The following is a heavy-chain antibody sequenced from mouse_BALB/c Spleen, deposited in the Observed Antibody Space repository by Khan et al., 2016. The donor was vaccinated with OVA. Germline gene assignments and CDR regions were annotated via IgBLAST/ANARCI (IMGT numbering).Heavy chain of an antibody. CDR2: ISSDGDYT. D-gene: IGHD2-1*01. CDR3: ARSPYGNFAY. CDR1: GFTFSTFA. J-gene: IGHJ3*01. V-gene: IGHV5-9-3*01. Sequence: EVKLVESRGGLVKPGGSLKLSCAASGFTFSTFAMSWVRQTPEKRLEWVATISSDGDYTYYPDNVTGRFTISRDNAKNTLYLQMSSLRSEDTAMYYCARSPYGNFAYWGQGTLVTVSA.